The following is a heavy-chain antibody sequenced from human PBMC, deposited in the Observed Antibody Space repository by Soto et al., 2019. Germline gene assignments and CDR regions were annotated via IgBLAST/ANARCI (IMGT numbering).Heavy chain of an antibody. D-gene: IGHD6-13*01. J-gene: IGHJ4*02. CDR1: GFTFDDYA. CDR2: ISWNSGSI. V-gene: IGHV3-9*01. Sequence: EVQLVESGGGLVQPGRSLRLSCAASGFTFDDYAMHWVRQAPGKGLEWVSGISWNSGSIGYADSVKGRFTISRDNAKNSLYLQLNSLRAEDTALYYCAKGSSSWYTGYYFAYWGQGTLVTVSS. CDR3: AKGSSSWYTGYYFAY.